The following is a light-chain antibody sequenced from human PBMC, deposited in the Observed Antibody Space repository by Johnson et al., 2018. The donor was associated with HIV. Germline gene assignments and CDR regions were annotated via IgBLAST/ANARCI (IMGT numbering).Light chain of an antibody. CDR1: SSNIGNNY. CDR2: ENN. Sequence: HSVLTQPPSVSAAPGQKVTISCSGSSSNIGNNYVSWYQQLPGTAPKLLIYENNKRPSWIPDRFSGSTSGASATLAITGLQTGDEADYYCGTWDNSLKAEVFGTGTKVTVL. V-gene: IGLV1-51*02. CDR3: GTWDNSLKAEV. J-gene: IGLJ1*01.